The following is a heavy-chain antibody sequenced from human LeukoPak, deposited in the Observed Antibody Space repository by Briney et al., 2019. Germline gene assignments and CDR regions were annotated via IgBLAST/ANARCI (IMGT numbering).Heavy chain of an antibody. D-gene: IGHD3-3*01. CDR3: AKVPNYDFWSGYYLYYFDY. CDR2: ISGSGGST. Sequence: TGGSLRLSCAASGFTFSSYAMSWVRQAPGKGLEWVSAISGSGGSTYYADSVKGRFTISRDNSKNTLYLQMNSLRAEDTAVYYCAKVPNYDFWSGYYLYYFDYWGQGTLVTVSS. V-gene: IGHV3-23*01. CDR1: GFTFSSYA. J-gene: IGHJ4*02.